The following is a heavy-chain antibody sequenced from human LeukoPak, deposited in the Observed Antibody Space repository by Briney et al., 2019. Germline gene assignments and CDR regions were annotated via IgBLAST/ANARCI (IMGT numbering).Heavy chain of an antibody. Sequence: GGSLRLSCAASGFTFDDYAMHWVRQAPGKGLERVSAISGSGGSTYYADSVKGRFTISRDNSKNTLYLQMNSLRAEDTAVYYCAKAHRSAGTYAFDIWGQGTMVTVSS. CDR3: AKAHRSAGTYAFDI. V-gene: IGHV3-23*01. J-gene: IGHJ3*02. CDR2: ISGSGGST. D-gene: IGHD6-13*01. CDR1: GFTFDDYA.